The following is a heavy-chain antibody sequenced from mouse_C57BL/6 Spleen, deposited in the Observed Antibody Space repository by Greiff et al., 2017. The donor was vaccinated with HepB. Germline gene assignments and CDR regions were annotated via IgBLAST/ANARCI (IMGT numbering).Heavy chain of an antibody. D-gene: IGHD1-1*01. CDR1: GFSLSTSGMG. CDR3: ARSSPYYGSRGLDY. CDR2: IYWDDDK. Sequence: QVQLKESGPGILQSSQTLSLTCSFSGFSLSTSGMGVSWIRQPSGKGLEWLAHIYWDDDKRYNPSLKSRLTISKDTSRNQVFLKITSVDTADTATYYCARSSPYYGSRGLDYWGQGTTLTVSS. J-gene: IGHJ2*01. V-gene: IGHV8-12*01.